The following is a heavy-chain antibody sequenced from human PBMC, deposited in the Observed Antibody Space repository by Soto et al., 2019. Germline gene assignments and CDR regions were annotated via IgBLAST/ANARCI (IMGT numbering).Heavy chain of an antibody. J-gene: IGHJ4*02. D-gene: IGHD6-13*01. CDR1: RFTSVYHA. CDR3: VSWVSAHFDS. V-gene: IGHV3-23*01. Sequence: GGSLRLSCAASRFTSVYHAMNWVRQAPGKGLEWVSTISSNGKNTHYADSVQGRFIISSDNSSNTVDLQMNSLRVEDTAVYYRVSWVSAHFDSWGQGTLVTVSS. CDR2: ISSNGKNT.